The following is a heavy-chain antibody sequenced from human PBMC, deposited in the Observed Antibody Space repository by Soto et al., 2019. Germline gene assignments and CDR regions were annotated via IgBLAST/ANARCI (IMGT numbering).Heavy chain of an antibody. J-gene: IGHJ6*02. D-gene: IGHD1-7*01. CDR3: ARDGGTTPYDYYYGMDV. CDR1: GYTFTSYG. CDR2: ISAYNGNT. Sequence: QVQLVQSGAEVKKPGASVKVSCKASGYTFTSYGISWVRQAPGQGLEWMGWISAYNGNTNYAQKLQGRVTMTTDTSTSTAYMVLRSLRSDDTAVYYWARDGGTTPYDYYYGMDVWGQGTTVTVSS. V-gene: IGHV1-18*01.